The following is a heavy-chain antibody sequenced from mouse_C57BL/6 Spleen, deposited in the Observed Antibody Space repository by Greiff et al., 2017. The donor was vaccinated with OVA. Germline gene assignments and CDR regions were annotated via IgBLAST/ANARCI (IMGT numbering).Heavy chain of an antibody. J-gene: IGHJ4*01. V-gene: IGHV1-18*01. CDR1: GYTFTDYN. CDR3: ARYDYDVGYYAMDY. CDR2: INPNNGGT. D-gene: IGHD2-4*01. Sequence: DVQLVESGPELVKPGASVKIPCKASGYTFTDYNMDWVKQSHGKSLEWIGDINPNNGGTIYNQKFKGKATLTVDKSSSTAYMELRSLTSEDTAVYYCARYDYDVGYYAMDYWGQGTSVTASS.